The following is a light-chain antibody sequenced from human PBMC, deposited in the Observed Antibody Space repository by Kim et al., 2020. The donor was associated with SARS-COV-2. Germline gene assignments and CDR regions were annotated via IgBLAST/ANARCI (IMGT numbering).Light chain of an antibody. CDR1: SSDVGSYNL. CDR2: EVS. V-gene: IGLV2-23*02. Sequence: QSITISCTGTSSDVGSYNLVSWYQQHPGKATKLMIYEVSKRPSGVSNRFSGSKSGNTASLTISGLQAEDEADYYCCSYAGSSTLVVFGGGTQLTVL. CDR3: CSYAGSSTLVV. J-gene: IGLJ2*01.